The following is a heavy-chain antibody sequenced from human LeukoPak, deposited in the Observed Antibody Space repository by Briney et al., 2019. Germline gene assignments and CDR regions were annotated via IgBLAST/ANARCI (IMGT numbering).Heavy chain of an antibody. CDR3: ARGAAMVRGQFDY. Sequence: PSETLSLTCTVSGGSISSYYWSWIRQPPGKGLEWNGYIYTSVSTNYNPSLKSRVTISVDTSKNQFSLKLSSVTAADTAVYYCARGAAMVRGQFDYWGQGTLVTVPS. J-gene: IGHJ4*02. D-gene: IGHD3-10*01. CDR2: IYTSVST. V-gene: IGHV4-4*09. CDR1: GGSISSYY.